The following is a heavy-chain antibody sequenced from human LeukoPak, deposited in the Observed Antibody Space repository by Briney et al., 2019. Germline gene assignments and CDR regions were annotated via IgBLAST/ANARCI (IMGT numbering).Heavy chain of an antibody. CDR3: ARGWLQFDY. Sequence: PGGSLRLSCAASGFTFSSYEMNWVRQALGKGLEWVSYISSSGSTIYYADSVKGRFTISRDNAKNSLYLQMNSLRAEDTAVYYCARGWLQFDYWGQGTLVTVSS. CDR1: GFTFSSYE. CDR2: ISSSGSTI. D-gene: IGHD5-24*01. J-gene: IGHJ4*02. V-gene: IGHV3-48*03.